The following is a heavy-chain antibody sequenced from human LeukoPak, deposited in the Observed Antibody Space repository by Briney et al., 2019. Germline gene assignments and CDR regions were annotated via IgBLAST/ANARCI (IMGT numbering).Heavy chain of an antibody. D-gene: IGHD5-24*01. V-gene: IGHV1-18*01. J-gene: IGHJ4*02. CDR2: ISTANGNT. Sequence: ASVKVSCKASSYSFVLYGISWVRQAPGRGPEWMGWISTANGNTKYAQQFQDRVTMTTDTSTTTAYMELSSLRSEDTAVYYCARGSWSRWLQLIDYWGQGALVTVSS. CDR3: ARGSWSRWLQLIDY. CDR1: SYSFVLYG.